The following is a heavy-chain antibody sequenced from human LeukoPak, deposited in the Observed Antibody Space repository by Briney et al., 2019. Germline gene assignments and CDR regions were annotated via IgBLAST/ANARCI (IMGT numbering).Heavy chain of an antibody. D-gene: IGHD6-13*01. J-gene: IGHJ3*02. CDR3: ARALQPGVYAFDI. CDR2: IYYSGST. Sequence: KPSETLSLTCTVSGGSISSSSYYWGWIRQPPGEGLEWIGYIYYSGSTNYNPSLKSRVTISVDTSKNQFSLKLSSVTAADTAVYYCARALQPGVYAFDIWGQGTMVTVSS. V-gene: IGHV4-61*05. CDR1: GGSISSSSYY.